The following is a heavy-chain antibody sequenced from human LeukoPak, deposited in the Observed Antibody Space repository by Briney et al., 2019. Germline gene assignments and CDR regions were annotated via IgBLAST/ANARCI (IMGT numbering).Heavy chain of an antibody. CDR3: ARPPEPDIVVVPAAMYFQH. Sequence: SETLSLTCTVSGGSISSSSYYWGWIRQPPGKGLEWIGSIYYSGSTYYNPSLKSRVTISVDTSKNQFSLKLSSVTAADTAVYYCARPPEPDIVVVPAAMYFQHWGQGTLVTVSS. D-gene: IGHD2-2*01. CDR1: GGSISSSSYY. CDR2: IYYSGST. J-gene: IGHJ1*01. V-gene: IGHV4-39*01.